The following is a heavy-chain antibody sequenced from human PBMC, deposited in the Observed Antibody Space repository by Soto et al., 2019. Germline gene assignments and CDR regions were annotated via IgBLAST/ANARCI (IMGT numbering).Heavy chain of an antibody. V-gene: IGHV1-3*01. CDR2: INAGNGNT. CDR3: ARVTPKHSSGWYRNYYYYGMDV. Sequence: QVQLVQSGAEVKKPGASVKVSCKASGYTFTSYAMHWVRQAPGQRLGWMGWINAGNGNTKYSQKFQGRVTITRDTSASTAYMELSSLRSEDTAVYYCARVTPKHSSGWYRNYYYYGMDVWGQGTTVTVSS. J-gene: IGHJ6*02. CDR1: GYTFTSYA. D-gene: IGHD6-19*01.